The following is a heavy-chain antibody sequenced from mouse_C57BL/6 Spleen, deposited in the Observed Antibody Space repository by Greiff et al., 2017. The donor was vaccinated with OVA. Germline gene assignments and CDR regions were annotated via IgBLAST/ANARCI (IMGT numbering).Heavy chain of an antibody. V-gene: IGHV1-15*01. CDR2: IDPETGGT. Sequence: QVQLKESGAELVRPGASVTLSCKASGYTFTDYEMHWVKQTPVHGLEWIGAIDPETGGTAYNQKFKGKAILTADKSSSTAYMELRSLTSEDSAVYYCTREVYYGSSYFDYWGQGTTLTVSS. CDR1: GYTFTDYE. J-gene: IGHJ2*01. CDR3: TREVYYGSSYFDY. D-gene: IGHD1-1*01.